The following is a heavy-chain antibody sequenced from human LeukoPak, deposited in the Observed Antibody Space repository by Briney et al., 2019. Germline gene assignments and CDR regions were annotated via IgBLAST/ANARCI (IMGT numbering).Heavy chain of an antibody. J-gene: IGHJ4*02. CDR2: IRRNYET. Sequence: GGSLRLSCTASGFTLSGSHMHWVRQAPGKGLEWVGHIRRNYETAYGASVKGRLTMSRDDSKNMAYLHMNSLRSEDTAFYFCARQTNSCHDYWGQGTLVTVSS. CDR1: GFTLSGSH. V-gene: IGHV3-73*01. D-gene: IGHD2-2*01. CDR3: ARQTNSCHDY.